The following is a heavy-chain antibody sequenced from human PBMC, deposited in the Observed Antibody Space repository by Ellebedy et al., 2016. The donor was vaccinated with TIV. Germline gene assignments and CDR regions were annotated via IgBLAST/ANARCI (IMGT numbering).Heavy chain of an antibody. CDR1: GDSISSHY. V-gene: IGHV4-59*11. J-gene: IGHJ4*02. CDR3: ATDWGRAAVL. CDR2: ISYSGST. Sequence: SETLSLTXTVSGDSISSHYWSWIRQPPGKGLEWIGYISYSGSTNYNPSLKSRVFISVDTSKNQFSLKLSSVTAADTAVYYCATDWGRAAVLWGQGTRVTVSS. D-gene: IGHD3-16*01.